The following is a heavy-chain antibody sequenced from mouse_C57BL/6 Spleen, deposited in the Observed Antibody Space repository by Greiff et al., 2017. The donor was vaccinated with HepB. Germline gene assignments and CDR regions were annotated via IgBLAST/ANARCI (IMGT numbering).Heavy chain of an antibody. V-gene: IGHV1-42*01. CDR3: AGYYGSSYDWYFDV. D-gene: IGHD1-1*01. CDR2: INPSTGGT. J-gene: IGHJ1*03. Sequence: EVHLVESGPELVKPGASVKISCKASGYSFTGYYMNWVKQSPEKSLEWIGEINPSTGGTTYNQKFKAKATLTVDKSSSTAYMQLKSLTSEDSAVYYCAGYYGSSYDWYFDVWGTGTTVTVSS. CDR1: GYSFTGYY.